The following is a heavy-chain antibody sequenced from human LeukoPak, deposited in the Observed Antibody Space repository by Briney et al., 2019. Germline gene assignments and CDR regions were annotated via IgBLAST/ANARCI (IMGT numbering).Heavy chain of an antibody. D-gene: IGHD6-13*01. CDR3: ARGEEEQQLVTPWFDP. CDR1: GYTLTDYY. Sequence: ASVKVSCKASGYTLTDYYVHWVRQAPGQGLEWMGWINPNTGGTNYAQKFQGRVTMTSDTSISTAYMELSRLRSDDTAVYYCARGEEEQQLVTPWFDPWGQGTLVTVSS. CDR2: INPNTGGT. V-gene: IGHV1-2*02. J-gene: IGHJ5*02.